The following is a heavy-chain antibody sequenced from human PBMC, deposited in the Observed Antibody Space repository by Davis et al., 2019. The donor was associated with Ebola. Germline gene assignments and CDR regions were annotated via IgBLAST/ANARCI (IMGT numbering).Heavy chain of an antibody. CDR2: IYYSGST. V-gene: IGHV4-61*01. Sequence: MPSETLSLTCTVSGGSVSSGTYYWSWIRQPPGKGLEWIGYIYYSGSTNYNPSLKSRVTISVDTSKNQFSLKLSSVTAADTAVYYCARGKLWFNYWGQGTLVTVSS. CDR3: ARGKLWFNY. CDR1: GGSVSSGTYY. D-gene: IGHD5-18*01. J-gene: IGHJ4*02.